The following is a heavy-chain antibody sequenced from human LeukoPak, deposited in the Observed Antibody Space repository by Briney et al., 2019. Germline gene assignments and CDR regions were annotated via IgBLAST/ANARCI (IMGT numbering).Heavy chain of an antibody. CDR1: GYTFTSYG. J-gene: IGHJ5*02. V-gene: IGHV1-18*01. D-gene: IGHD2-2*01. CDR3: ARARIVVVPAVDYNWFDP. Sequence: ASVKVSCKASGYTFTSYGISWVRQAPGQGLEWMGWISAYNGNTNYAQKLRGRVTMTTDTSTSTAYMELRSLRSDDTAVYYCARARIVVVPAVDYNWFDPWGQGTLVTVSS. CDR2: ISAYNGNT.